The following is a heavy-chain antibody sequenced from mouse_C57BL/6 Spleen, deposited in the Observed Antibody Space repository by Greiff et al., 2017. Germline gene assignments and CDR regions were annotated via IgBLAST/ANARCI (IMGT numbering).Heavy chain of an antibody. V-gene: IGHV1-80*01. J-gene: IGHJ4*01. CDR1: GYAFSSYW. CDR3: ARPHYYGSSYDAMDY. Sequence: VQLQQSGAERVKPGASVKISCKASGYAFSSYWMNWVKQRPGKGLEWIGQIYPGDGDTNYNGKFKGKATLTADKSSSTAYMQLSSLTSEDSAVYFCARPHYYGSSYDAMDYWGQGTSVTVSS. D-gene: IGHD1-1*01. CDR2: IYPGDGDT.